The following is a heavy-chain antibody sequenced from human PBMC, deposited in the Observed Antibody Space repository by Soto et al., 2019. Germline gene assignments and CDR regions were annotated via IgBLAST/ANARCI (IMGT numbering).Heavy chain of an antibody. Sequence: TLSLTCTVSGGYISDYFYWSSIRQPAGKGLEWIGRIYTDGTTKYNPSLKSRVTMSLDMSRNQFSLRLTSVTAADTAMYYLEREVRGGFTGIFDQWGQGSGVTVSS. CDR3: EREVRGGFTGIFDQ. J-gene: IGHJ4*02. CDR2: IYTDGTT. D-gene: IGHD2-15*01. V-gene: IGHV4-4*07. CDR1: GGYISDYFY.